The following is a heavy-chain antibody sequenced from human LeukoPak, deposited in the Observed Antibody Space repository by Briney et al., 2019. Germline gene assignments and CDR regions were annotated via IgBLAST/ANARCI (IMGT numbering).Heavy chain of an antibody. Sequence: GGTLRLSCAASGFTFSRYSMNWVPQAPGKGLEWVSSINTGSSFIYYADSVKGRFTISRDIAKNSLYLQMNSLRAEDTAVYYCARTDYYDMSIDYWGQGTLVTVSS. D-gene: IGHD3-22*01. CDR1: GFTFSRYS. J-gene: IGHJ4*02. V-gene: IGHV3-21*01. CDR3: ARTDYYDMSIDY. CDR2: INTGSSFI.